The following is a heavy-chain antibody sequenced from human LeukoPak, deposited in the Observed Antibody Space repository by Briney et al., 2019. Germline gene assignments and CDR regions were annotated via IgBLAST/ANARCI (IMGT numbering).Heavy chain of an antibody. D-gene: IGHD1-26*01. CDR3: AREKRVRGATIWFDP. J-gene: IGHJ5*02. Sequence: GASVKVSCKASGGTFSSYAISWVRQAPGQGLEWMGGIIPTFGTANYAQKFQGRVTITADESTSTAYMELSSLRSEDTAVYYCAREKRVRGATIWFDPRGQGTLVTVSS. CDR1: GGTFSSYA. V-gene: IGHV1-69*13. CDR2: IIPTFGTA.